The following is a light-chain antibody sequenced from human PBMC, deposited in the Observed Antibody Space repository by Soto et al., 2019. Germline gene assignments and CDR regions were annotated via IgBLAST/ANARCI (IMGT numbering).Light chain of an antibody. Sequence: DIQMTQSPSSLSASVGDRVTITCRASQSISSYVNWYQQKPGKVPKLLIYAASSLQSGVPSRFSGSGSGTDFTLTISSLQPEDFETYYCQQSYSTPTFGGGTKVEIK. CDR1: QSISSY. J-gene: IGKJ4*01. CDR2: AAS. V-gene: IGKV1-39*01. CDR3: QQSYSTPT.